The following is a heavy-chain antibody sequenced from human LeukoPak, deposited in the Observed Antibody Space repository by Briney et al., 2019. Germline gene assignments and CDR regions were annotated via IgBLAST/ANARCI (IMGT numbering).Heavy chain of an antibody. D-gene: IGHD4-23*01. CDR1: GYTFTSYA. V-gene: IGHV1-69*06. CDR2: IIPIFGTA. Sequence: ASVKVSCKASGYTFTSYAISWVRQAPGQGLEWMGGIIPIFGTANYAQKFQGRVTITADKSTSTAYMELNSLRSEDTAVYYCASSGSYGGNSWFDYWGQGTRVTVSS. CDR3: ASSGSYGGNSWFDY. J-gene: IGHJ4*02.